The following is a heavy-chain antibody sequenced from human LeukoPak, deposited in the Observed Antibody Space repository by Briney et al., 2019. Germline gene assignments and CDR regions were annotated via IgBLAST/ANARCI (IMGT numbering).Heavy chain of an antibody. CDR1: GITFTTYS. CDR3: ARDKLLRNGSALRY. CDR2: ISYDGSNK. V-gene: IGHV3-30*03. D-gene: IGHD1-26*01. Sequence: GGSLRLSCAASGITFTTYSMNWVRQAPGKGLEWVAVISYDGSNKYYADSVKGRFTISRDNSKNTLYLQMNSLRAEDTAVYYCARDKLLRNGSALRYWGQGTLVTVSS. J-gene: IGHJ4*02.